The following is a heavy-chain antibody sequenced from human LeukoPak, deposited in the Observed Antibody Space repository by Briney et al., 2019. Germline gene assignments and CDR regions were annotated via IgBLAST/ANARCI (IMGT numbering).Heavy chain of an antibody. CDR3: ARDHTFTVPTGY. Sequence: ASVKVSCKASVYTFTSYGISWVRQAPGQGLEWMGWISAYNGNTNYAQKLQGRVTMTTDTSTSTAYMELRSLRSDDTAVYYCARDHTFTVPTGYWGQGTLVTVSS. V-gene: IGHV1-18*01. D-gene: IGHD4-17*01. J-gene: IGHJ4*02. CDR2: ISAYNGNT. CDR1: VYTFTSYG.